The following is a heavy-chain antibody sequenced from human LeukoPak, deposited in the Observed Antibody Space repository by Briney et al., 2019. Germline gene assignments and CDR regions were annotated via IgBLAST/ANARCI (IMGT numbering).Heavy chain of an antibody. CDR1: GYTFTGYY. V-gene: IGHV1-2*02. CDR3: ARTATYYYYGMDV. D-gene: IGHD2-21*02. CDR2: INPNSGGT. Sequence: ASVKVSCKASGYTFTGYYMHWVRPAPGQGLEWMGWINPNSGGTNYAQKFQGRVTMTRDTSISTAYMELSRLRSDDTAVYYCARTATYYYYGMDVWGQGTTVTVSS. J-gene: IGHJ6*02.